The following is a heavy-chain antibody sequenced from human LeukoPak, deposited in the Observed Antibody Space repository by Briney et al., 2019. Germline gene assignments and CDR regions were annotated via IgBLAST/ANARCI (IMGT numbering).Heavy chain of an antibody. CDR3: AKDGGGLDN. J-gene: IGHJ4*02. CDR2: IRYDGSNK. V-gene: IGHV3-30*02. CDR1: GFTFSSYG. Sequence: GGSLRLSCAASGFTFSSYGMHWVRQAPGKGLEGVAFIRYDGSNKYYADSMKGRFTISRDNSKNTLYLQMNILRAEDTAVYYCAKDGGGLDNWGQGTLVTVSS. D-gene: IGHD3-3*01.